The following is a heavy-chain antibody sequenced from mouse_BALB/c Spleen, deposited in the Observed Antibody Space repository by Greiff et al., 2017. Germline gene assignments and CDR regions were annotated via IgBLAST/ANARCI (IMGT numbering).Heavy chain of an antibody. D-gene: IGHD1-1*01. CDR2: ISSGSSTI. CDR1: GFTFSSFG. J-gene: IGHJ2*01. Sequence: EVQLVESGGGLVQPGGSRKLSCAASGFTFSSFGMHWVRQAPEKGLEWVAYISSGSSTIYYADTVKGRFTISRDNPKNTLFLQMTSLRSEDTAMYYCARGGYYGSSPFDYWGQGTTLTVSA. CDR3: ARGGYYGSSPFDY. V-gene: IGHV5-17*02.